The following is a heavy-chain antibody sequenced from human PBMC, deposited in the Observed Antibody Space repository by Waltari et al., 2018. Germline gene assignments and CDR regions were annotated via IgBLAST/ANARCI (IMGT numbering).Heavy chain of an antibody. V-gene: IGHV3-30-3*01. CDR2: ISYDGSNK. CDR3: ARDGDSSGYSHSFDY. CDR1: GFTCSSYA. J-gene: IGHJ4*02. Sequence: QVQLVESGGGVVQPGRSLRLSCAASGFTCSSYAMHWVRQAPGKGLEWVAVISYDGSNKYYADSVKGRFTISRDNSKNTLYLQMNSLRAEDTAVYYCARDGDSSGYSHSFDYWGQGTLVTVSS. D-gene: IGHD3-22*01.